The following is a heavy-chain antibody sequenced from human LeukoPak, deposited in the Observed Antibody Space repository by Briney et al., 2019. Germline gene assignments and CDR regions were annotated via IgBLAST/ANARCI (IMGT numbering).Heavy chain of an antibody. CDR2: IYTSGST. V-gene: IGHV4-4*07. Sequence: SETLSLTCTVSGGSISSYYWSWIRQPAGKGLEWIGRIYTSGSTNYNPSLKSRVTISVDKSKNQFSLKLSSVTAADTAVYYCARTYCSSTSCLRLRFDPWGQGTLVTVSS. D-gene: IGHD2-2*01. J-gene: IGHJ5*02. CDR1: GGSISSYY. CDR3: ARTYCSSTSCLRLRFDP.